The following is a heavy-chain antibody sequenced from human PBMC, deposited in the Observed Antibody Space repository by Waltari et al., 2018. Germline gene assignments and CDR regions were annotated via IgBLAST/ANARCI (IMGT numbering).Heavy chain of an antibody. CDR1: GFTFSSYA. D-gene: IGHD3-3*01. Sequence: EVQLLESGGGLVQPGGSLRLSCAASGFTFSSYAMSWVRQAPGKGLEWVSAISGSGGSTYYADSVKGRFTISRDNSKNTLYLQMNSLRAEDTAVYYCAGAEVDYDFWSGYLDYWGQGTLVTVSS. V-gene: IGHV3-23*01. CDR2: ISGSGGST. J-gene: IGHJ4*02. CDR3: AGAEVDYDFWSGYLDY.